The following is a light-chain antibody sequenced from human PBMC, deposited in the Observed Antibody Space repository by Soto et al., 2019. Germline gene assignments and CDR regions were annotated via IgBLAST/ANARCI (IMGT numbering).Light chain of an antibody. CDR3: SSYAGGNNYV. V-gene: IGLV2-8*01. CDR2: AVN. J-gene: IGLJ1*01. CDR1: SSDVGGYQY. Sequence: QSVLTQPPSASGSPGQSVTISCTGTSSDVGGYQYVSWYQQYPGKAPKLMIYAVNKRPSGVPDRFSGSRSGNTASLTVSGLQAEDEADYYCSSYAGGNNYVFGTGTKVTVL.